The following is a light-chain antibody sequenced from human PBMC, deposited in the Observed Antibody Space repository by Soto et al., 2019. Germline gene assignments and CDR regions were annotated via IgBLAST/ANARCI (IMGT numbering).Light chain of an antibody. CDR1: QSVSSSY. J-gene: IGKJ1*01. CDR3: QQYGSSPWT. V-gene: IGKV3-20*01. Sequence: DILVTQSPGTLSLSPGERATLSCRASQSVSSSYLAWYQQKPGQAPRLLIYGASSRATGIPDRFGGSGSGTDFTLTISRLEPEDFAVYYCQQYGSSPWTFGQGTKVDIK. CDR2: GAS.